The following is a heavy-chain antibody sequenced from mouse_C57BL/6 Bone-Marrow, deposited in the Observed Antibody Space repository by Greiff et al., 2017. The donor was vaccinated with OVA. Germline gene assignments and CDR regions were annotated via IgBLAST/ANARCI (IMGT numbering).Heavy chain of an antibody. CDR3: ARIYYGNYVLFDY. D-gene: IGHD2-1*01. J-gene: IGHJ2*01. CDR1: GYTFTDYY. CDR2: IYPGSGNT. Sequence: LVESGPELVKPGASVKISCKASGYTFTDYYINWVKQRPGQGLEWIGWIYPGSGNTKYNEKFKGKATLTVDTSSSTAYMQRSSLTSEDSAVYFCARIYYGNYVLFDYWGQGTTLTVSS. V-gene: IGHV1-84*01.